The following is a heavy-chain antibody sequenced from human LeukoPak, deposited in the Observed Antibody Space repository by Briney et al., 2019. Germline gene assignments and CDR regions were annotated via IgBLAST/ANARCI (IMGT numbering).Heavy chain of an antibody. D-gene: IGHD5-18*01. J-gene: IGHJ4*02. CDR3: ARDPGYSYGYCDY. Sequence: PGGSLILACAASGFTFSSYAMGWVRQAPGKGLEWVSAISGSGGSTNYADSVKGRFTISRDNAKNSLYLQMNSLRAEDTAVYYCARDPGYSYGYCDYWGQGTLITVSS. V-gene: IGHV3-23*01. CDR1: GFTFSSYA. CDR2: ISGSGGST.